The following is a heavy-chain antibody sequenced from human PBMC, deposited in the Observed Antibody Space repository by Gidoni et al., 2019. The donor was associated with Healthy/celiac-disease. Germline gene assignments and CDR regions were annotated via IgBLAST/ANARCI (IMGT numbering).Heavy chain of an antibody. CDR3: ARDDSSGYFGSAGYYYYGMDV. CDR2: ISSSSSTI. CDR1: GFTFRSDS. Sequence: EVQLVESGGGLVQPGGSLRLSCAASGFTFRSDSMNWVRQAPGKGLEWVSYISSSSSTIYYADSVKGRFTISRDNAKNSLYLQMNSLRAEDTAVYYCARDDSSGYFGSAGYYYYGMDVWGQGTTVTVSS. V-gene: IGHV3-48*01. J-gene: IGHJ6*02. D-gene: IGHD3-22*01.